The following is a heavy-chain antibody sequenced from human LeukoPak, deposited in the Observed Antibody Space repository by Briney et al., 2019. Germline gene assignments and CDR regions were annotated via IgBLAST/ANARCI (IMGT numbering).Heavy chain of an antibody. Sequence: GESLQISCKGSGYSFIDYWIAWVRPMPGKGLEWMGIVYPGDSDTTYSPSLQGQVTFSADKSIKTAYLQWTALRASDTAMYYCAKYDSSGHIDYWGQGTLVTVSS. CDR2: VYPGDSDT. J-gene: IGHJ4*02. V-gene: IGHV5-51*01. CDR3: AKYDSSGHIDY. CDR1: GYSFIDYW. D-gene: IGHD6-19*01.